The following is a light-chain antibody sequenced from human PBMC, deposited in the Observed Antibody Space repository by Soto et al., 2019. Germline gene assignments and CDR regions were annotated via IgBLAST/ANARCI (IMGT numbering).Light chain of an antibody. V-gene: IGKV3D-20*02. CDR3: QHRTNWPPYT. CDR2: GAS. Sequence: DIVLTQSPGTLSLSPGERATLSCRASETVSSSYLAWYQQKPGQAPRLLIYGASSRATGIPDRFSGSGSGTDFTLTISRLEPEDFAVYYCQHRTNWPPYTFGQGTKLEI. CDR1: ETVSSSY. J-gene: IGKJ2*01.